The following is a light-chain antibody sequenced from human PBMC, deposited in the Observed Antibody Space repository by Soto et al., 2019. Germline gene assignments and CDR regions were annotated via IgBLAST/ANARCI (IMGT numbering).Light chain of an antibody. Sequence: DIQMTQSPSTLSASVGDRVTITCRASQSISRWVAWYQQKPGKAPKLLIYDASSLESGVPSRFSGSGSGTEFTLTISSLQPDDFATYYCQQYSHYSTFGQGTKLEIK. CDR2: DAS. CDR1: QSISRW. V-gene: IGKV1-5*01. CDR3: QQYSHYST. J-gene: IGKJ2*01.